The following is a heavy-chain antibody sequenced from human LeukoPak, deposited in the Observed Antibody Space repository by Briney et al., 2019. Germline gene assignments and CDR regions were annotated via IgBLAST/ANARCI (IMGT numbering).Heavy chain of an antibody. CDR1: GGTFSSYA. Sequence: ASVKVSCKASGGTFSSYAISWVRQAPGQGLEWMGRIIPIFGTANYAQKFQGRVTITTDESTSTAYMELSSLRSEDTAVYYCARDSYAGGNYFDYWGQGTLATVSS. J-gene: IGHJ4*02. CDR2: IIPIFGTA. V-gene: IGHV1-69*05. D-gene: IGHD2-15*01. CDR3: ARDSYAGGNYFDY.